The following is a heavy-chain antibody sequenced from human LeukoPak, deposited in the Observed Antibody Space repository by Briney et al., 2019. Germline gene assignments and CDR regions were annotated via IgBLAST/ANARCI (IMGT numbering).Heavy chain of an antibody. CDR3: ARSAAGSVYYYYGMDV. J-gene: IGHJ6*02. D-gene: IGHD6-13*01. CDR1: GYTFTSYA. Sequence: ASVKVSCKASGYTFTSYAMHWVRQAPGQRLEWMGWINAGNGNTKCSQKFQGRVTITRDTSASTAYMELSSLRSEDTAVYYCARSAAGSVYYYYGMDVWGQGTTVTVSS. V-gene: IGHV1-3*01. CDR2: INAGNGNT.